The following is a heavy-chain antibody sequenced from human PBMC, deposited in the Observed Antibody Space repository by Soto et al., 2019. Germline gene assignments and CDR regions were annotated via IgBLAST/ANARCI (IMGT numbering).Heavy chain of an antibody. CDR3: ARIRITMVVVAPRAFDV. D-gene: IGHD3-22*01. Sequence: PGGSLRLSCTATGFPFRSYSMNWVRQAPGKGLEWVSYVGSRNSETSYADSVKGRFTISRDNAKNSLYPQMDSLRDEDTAVYYCARIRITMVVVAPRAFDVWGQGTMVTVSS. V-gene: IGHV3-48*02. CDR1: GFPFRSYS. J-gene: IGHJ3*01. CDR2: VGSRNSET.